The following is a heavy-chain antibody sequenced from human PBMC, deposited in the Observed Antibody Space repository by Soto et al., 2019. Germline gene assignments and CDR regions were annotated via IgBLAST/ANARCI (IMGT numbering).Heavy chain of an antibody. CDR2: IWYDGSNK. J-gene: IGHJ4*02. V-gene: IGHV3-33*01. Sequence: QVQLVESGGGVVQPGRSLRLSCAASGFTFSSYGMHWVRQAPGKGLEWVAVIWYDGSNKYYADSVKGRFTISRDNSKNTLYLQMNSLRAEDTAVYYCAREETSDGDYGYWGQGTLVTVSS. CDR3: AREETSDGDYGY. D-gene: IGHD4-17*01. CDR1: GFTFSSYG.